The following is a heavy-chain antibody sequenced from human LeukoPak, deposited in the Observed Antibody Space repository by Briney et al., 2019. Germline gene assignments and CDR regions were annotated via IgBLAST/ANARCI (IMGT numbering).Heavy chain of an antibody. CDR2: IIPILGIA. V-gene: IGHV1-69*04. D-gene: IGHD3-16*01. J-gene: IGHJ3*02. CDR1: GGTFSSYA. CDR3: ARARSMITFGGIRHAFDI. Sequence: ASVKVSCKASGGTFSSYAISWVRQAPGQGLEWMGRIIPILGIANYAQKFQGRVTITADKSTSTAYMELSSLRSEDTAVYYCARARSMITFGGIRHAFDIWGQGTLVTVSP.